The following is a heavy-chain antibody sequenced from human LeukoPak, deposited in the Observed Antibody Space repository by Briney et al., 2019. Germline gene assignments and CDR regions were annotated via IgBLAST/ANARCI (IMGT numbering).Heavy chain of an antibody. J-gene: IGHJ4*02. CDR3: AKDKYYGSGSYLKSPLFDY. CDR1: GFTFSSYS. Sequence: GGSLRLSCAASGFTFSSYSMNWVRQAPGKGLEWVSLISGDGGSTYYADSVKGRFTISRDNSKNSLYLQMNSLRTEDTALYYCAKDKYYGSGSYLKSPLFDYWGQGTLVTVSS. CDR2: ISGDGGST. V-gene: IGHV3-43*02. D-gene: IGHD3-10*01.